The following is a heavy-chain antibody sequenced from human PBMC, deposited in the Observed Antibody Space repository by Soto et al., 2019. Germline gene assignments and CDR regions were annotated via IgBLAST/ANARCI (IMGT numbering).Heavy chain of an antibody. V-gene: IGHV1-69*01. J-gene: IGHJ6*02. CDR2: IIPIFGTA. CDR1: GGTFSSYA. Sequence: QVQLVQSGAEVKKPGSSVKVSCKASGGTFSSYAISWVRQAPGQGLEWMGGIIPIFGTANYAQKFQGRVTITADESTSTAYMELSSLRSEDTAVYYCARDTDGGIAAAGDYYGMDVWGQGTTVTVSS. CDR3: ARDTDGGIAAAGDYYGMDV. D-gene: IGHD6-13*01.